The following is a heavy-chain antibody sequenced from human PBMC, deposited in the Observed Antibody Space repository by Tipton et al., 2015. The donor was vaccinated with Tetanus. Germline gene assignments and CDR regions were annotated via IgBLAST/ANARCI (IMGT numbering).Heavy chain of an antibody. CDR1: GDSTRNINYY. V-gene: IGHV4-39*01. CDR2: IYYSGST. Sequence: TLSLTCAVSGDSTRNINYYWGWVRQPPGKGLEWLASIYYSGSTYYNPSLRSRLTISLDTAKNQFSLKMQSVTGADTALYFCARQGMTGYEIFDNWGRGTQVTVSS. CDR3: ARQGMTGYEIFDN. D-gene: IGHD5-12*01. J-gene: IGHJ4*02.